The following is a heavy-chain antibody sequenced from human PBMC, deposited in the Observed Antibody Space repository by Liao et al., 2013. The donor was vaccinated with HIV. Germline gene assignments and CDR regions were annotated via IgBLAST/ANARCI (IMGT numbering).Heavy chain of an antibody. CDR1: GGSISSSSYY. CDR3: AAGIADRNYYYDGAGFRPRLCFHH. J-gene: IGHJ1*01. V-gene: IGHV4-39*07. D-gene: IGHD3-22*01. CDR2: IYYSGST. Sequence: QVQLQESGPGLVKTSETLSLTCTVSGGSISSSSYYWVWIRQPPGKGLEWIGNIYYSGSTHYTPSLKSRVTISVDTSKNQFSLNVTSLTAADTAVYYCAAGIADRNYYYDGAGFRPRLCFHHWGQGSLVTVS.